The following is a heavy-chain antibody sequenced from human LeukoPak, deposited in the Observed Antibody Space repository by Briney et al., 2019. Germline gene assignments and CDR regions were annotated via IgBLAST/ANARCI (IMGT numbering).Heavy chain of an antibody. J-gene: IGHJ4*02. CDR1: GGSISSGSYY. V-gene: IGHV4-61*02. CDR2: IYTSGST. Sequence: PSETLSLTCTVSGGSISSGSYYWSWIRQPAGKGLEWIGRIYTSGSTNYNPSLKSRVTISVDTSKNQFPLKLSSVTAADTAVYYCAREQQWLKDGGFDYWGQGTLVTVSS. CDR3: AREQQWLKDGGFDY. D-gene: IGHD6-19*01.